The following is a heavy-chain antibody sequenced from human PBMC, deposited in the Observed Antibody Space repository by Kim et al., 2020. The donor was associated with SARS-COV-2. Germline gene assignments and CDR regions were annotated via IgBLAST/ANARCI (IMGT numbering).Heavy chain of an antibody. D-gene: IGHD3-10*01. Sequence: ASVKVSCKASGYTFTGYYMHWVRQAPGQGLEWMGWINPNSGGTNYAQKFQGWVTMTRDTSISTAYMELSRLRSDDTAVYYCARDNSSGENDAFDIWGQGTMVTVSS. J-gene: IGHJ3*02. CDR1: GYTFTGYY. CDR2: INPNSGGT. V-gene: IGHV1-2*04. CDR3: ARDNSSGENDAFDI.